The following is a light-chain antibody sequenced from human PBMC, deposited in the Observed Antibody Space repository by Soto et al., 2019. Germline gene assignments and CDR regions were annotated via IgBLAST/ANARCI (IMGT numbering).Light chain of an antibody. J-gene: IGKJ2*01. CDR3: QQSYSTRL. CDR2: AAS. V-gene: IGKV1-39*01. Sequence: DIQMTQSPSSLSASVGDRVTMTCRTSQTTTRYLNWYQQKPGKTPKLLIYAASGLQSGVPSRFRGSGSGTDFTLTISSVQPEEFATYYCQQSYSTRLFGQGTKLEIK. CDR1: QTTTRY.